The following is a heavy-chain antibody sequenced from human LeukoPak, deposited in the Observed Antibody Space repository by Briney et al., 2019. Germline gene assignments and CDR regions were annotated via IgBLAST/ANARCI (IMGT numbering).Heavy chain of an antibody. CDR3: AKDHGTAVAGFYY. Sequence: GGSLRLSCAASGFTFSNYAMTWVRQAPGKGLEWVSGITGTGGSTYYADSVKGRFTVSRDTSKNTLYLQMNSLRAKDTAIYYCAKDHGTAVAGFYYWGQGTLVTVSS. CDR1: GFTFSNYA. V-gene: IGHV3-23*01. J-gene: IGHJ4*02. CDR2: ITGTGGST. D-gene: IGHD6-19*01.